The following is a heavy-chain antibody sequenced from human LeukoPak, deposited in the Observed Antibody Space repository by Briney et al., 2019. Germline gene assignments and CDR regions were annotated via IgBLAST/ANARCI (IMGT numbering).Heavy chain of an antibody. CDR2: SDPEDGET. V-gene: IGHV1-24*01. D-gene: IGHD3-3*01. CDR1: GYTLTELS. CDR3: ATGMSWLLSLDY. Sequence: ASVKVSCKVSGYTLTELSMHWVRQAPGKGLEWMGGSDPEDGETIYAQKFQGRVTMTEDTSTDTAYMELSSLRSEDTAVYYCATGMSWLLSLDYWGQGTPVTVSS. J-gene: IGHJ4*02.